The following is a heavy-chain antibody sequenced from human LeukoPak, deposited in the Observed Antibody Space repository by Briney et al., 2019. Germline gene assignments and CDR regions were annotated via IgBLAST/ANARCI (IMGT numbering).Heavy chain of an antibody. J-gene: IGHJ4*02. Sequence: ASVKVSCKASGYTFTSYYMHWVRQAPGQGLEWMGIINPSGGSTSYAQKFRGRVTMTRDTSTSTVYMELSSLRSEDTAVYYCARDRGGYQYGSGSYEYYFDYWGQGTLVTVSS. CDR1: GYTFTSYY. D-gene: IGHD3-10*01. V-gene: IGHV1-46*01. CDR3: ARDRGGYQYGSGSYEYYFDY. CDR2: INPSGGST.